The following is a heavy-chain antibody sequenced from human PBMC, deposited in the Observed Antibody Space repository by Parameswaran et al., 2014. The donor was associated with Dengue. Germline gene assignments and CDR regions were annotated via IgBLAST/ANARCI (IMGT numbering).Heavy chain of an antibody. J-gene: IGHJ4*02. CDR3: ARVRVGTTPFDH. Sequence: WVRQAPGQRLEWMGWINAGNGNTKYSQKFQGRVTITRDTSASTAYMELSSLRSEDTAVYYCARVRVGTTPFDHWGQGTLVTVSS. CDR2: INAGNGNT. V-gene: IGHV1-3*01. D-gene: IGHD1-26*01.